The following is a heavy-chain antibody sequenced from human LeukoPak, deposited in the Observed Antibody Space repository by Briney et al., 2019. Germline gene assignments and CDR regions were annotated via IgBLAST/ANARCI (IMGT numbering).Heavy chain of an antibody. J-gene: IGHJ4*02. Sequence: GGSLRLSCAASGLNFINYAMSWVRQAPGKGLEWVSTISGSGDSTYYEDSVKGRFTVSRDNSKNTLYLQMNSLRAEDTAVYYCAKRPFGYCSGGSCYMGYFDYWGQGTLVTVSS. CDR3: AKRPFGYCSGGSCYMGYFDY. CDR1: GLNFINYA. CDR2: ISGSGDST. D-gene: IGHD2-15*01. V-gene: IGHV3-23*01.